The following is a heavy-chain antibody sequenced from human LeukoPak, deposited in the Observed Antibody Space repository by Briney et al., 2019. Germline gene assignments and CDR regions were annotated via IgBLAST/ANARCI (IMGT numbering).Heavy chain of an antibody. V-gene: IGHV4-59*08. J-gene: IGHJ5*02. CDR2: IYYSGST. CDR1: GGSISSYY. Sequence: SETLSLTCTVSGGSISSYYWSWIRQPPGKGLEWIGYIYYSGSTNYNPSLKSRVTISVDTSKNQFSLKLSSVTAADTAVYYCARGCSSSWYSTLGWFDPWGQGTLVTVSS. D-gene: IGHD6-13*01. CDR3: ARGCSSSWYSTLGWFDP.